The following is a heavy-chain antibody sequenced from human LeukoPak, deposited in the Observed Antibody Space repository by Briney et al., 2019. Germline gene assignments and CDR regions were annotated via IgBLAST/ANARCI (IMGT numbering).Heavy chain of an antibody. D-gene: IGHD2-15*01. V-gene: IGHV4-59*01. J-gene: IGHJ6*03. Sequence: SETLSLTCTVSGGSISSYYWSWIRQPPGKGLEWIGYIYYSGSTNYDPSLKSRVTISVDTSKNQFSLKLSSVTAAETAVYYCARADCSGGSCYSGIRDYMDVWGKGTTVTVSS. CDR2: IYYSGST. CDR3: ARADCSGGSCYSGIRDYMDV. CDR1: GGSISSYY.